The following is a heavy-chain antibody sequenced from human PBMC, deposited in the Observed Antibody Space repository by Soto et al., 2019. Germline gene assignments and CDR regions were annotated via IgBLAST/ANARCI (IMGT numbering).Heavy chain of an antibody. CDR2: ISPYNGNT. Sequence: GASVKVSCKASGYSFTNYGITWVRQAPGQGLEWMGWISPYNGNTVYAQKLQGRVTMTTDTSTSTAYMDLRSLRSDDTAVYYCTKDLFAWSLPIHWGQGTLVTVSS. CDR3: TKDLFAWSLPIH. CDR1: GYSFTNYG. V-gene: IGHV1-18*01. J-gene: IGHJ4*02. D-gene: IGHD3-9*01.